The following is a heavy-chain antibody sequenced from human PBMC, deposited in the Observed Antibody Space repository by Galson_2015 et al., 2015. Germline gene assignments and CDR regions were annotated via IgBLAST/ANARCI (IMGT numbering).Heavy chain of an antibody. D-gene: IGHD3-22*01. Sequence: SLRLSCAASGFTFSGYGMHWVRQAPGKGLEWVAVISSDVSTKYYADSVKGRFTISRDNSKNTLYLQMNSLRAEDTAVYYCAKDGGAYDSSGYPPYYWGQGTLATVSS. V-gene: IGHV3-30*18. CDR3: AKDGGAYDSSGYPPYY. CDR2: ISSDVSTK. CDR1: GFTFSGYG. J-gene: IGHJ4*02.